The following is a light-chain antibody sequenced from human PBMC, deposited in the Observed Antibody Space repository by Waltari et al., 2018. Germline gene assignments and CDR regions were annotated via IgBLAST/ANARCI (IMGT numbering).Light chain of an antibody. CDR2: EDD. CDR1: SGSIARNY. CDR3: QSYDSTTVI. J-gene: IGLJ2*01. V-gene: IGLV6-57*01. Sequence: FILTQPHSVSESPGKTVTISCTRSSGSIARNYVQWYQQRPGSSPTTVIYEDDQRPSGVPDRFSGSIDGSSNSASLTISGLKTEDESDYYCQSYDSTTVIFGGGTKLTVL.